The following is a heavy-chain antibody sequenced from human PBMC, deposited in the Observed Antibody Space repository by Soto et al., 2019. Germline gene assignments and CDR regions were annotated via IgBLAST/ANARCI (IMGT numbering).Heavy chain of an antibody. CDR3: AKGEELPAAIFAYYYYGMDV. J-gene: IGHJ6*02. CDR2: ISYDGSNK. CDR1: GFTFSSYG. D-gene: IGHD2-2*01. Sequence: PGGSLRLSCAASGFTFSSYGMHWVRQAPGKGLEWVAVISYDGSNKYYADSVKGRFTISRDNSKNTLYLQMNSLRAEDTAVYYCAKGEELPAAIFAYYYYGMDVWGQGTTVTVSS. V-gene: IGHV3-30*18.